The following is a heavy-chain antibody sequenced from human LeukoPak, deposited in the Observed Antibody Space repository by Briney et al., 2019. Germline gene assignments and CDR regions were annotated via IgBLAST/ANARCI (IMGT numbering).Heavy chain of an antibody. CDR3: ALTVTPQGFDY. CDR1: GFTFSSYA. Sequence: PGGSLRLSCAASGFTFSSYAMSWVRQAPGKGLEWVAAIRGNGATTDYADCVKGRFTISRDNSKSTLYLQMNSLRAEDTAVYYCALTVTPQGFDYWGQGTLVTVSS. D-gene: IGHD4-11*01. CDR2: IRGNGATT. J-gene: IGHJ4*02. V-gene: IGHV3-23*01.